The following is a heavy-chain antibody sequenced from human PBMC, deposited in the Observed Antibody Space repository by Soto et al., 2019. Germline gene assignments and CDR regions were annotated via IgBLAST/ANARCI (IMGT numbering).Heavy chain of an antibody. J-gene: IGHJ2*01. V-gene: IGHV3-23*01. CDR3: ARKVAGSTGRPELWYFDL. Sequence: EVQLLDSGGGLVQPGGSLRLSCAASGFTFSGYALTWVRQAPGKGLEWVSAISGGGDATFYAGSVKGRFTISRDNSKNTLYLQMNTLRAEDTAVYYCARKVAGSTGRPELWYFDLWGRGTLVTVSS. D-gene: IGHD3-10*01. CDR1: GFTFSGYA. CDR2: ISGGGDAT.